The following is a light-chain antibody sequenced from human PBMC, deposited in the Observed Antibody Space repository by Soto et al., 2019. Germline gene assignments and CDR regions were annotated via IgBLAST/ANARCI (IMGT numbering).Light chain of an antibody. V-gene: IGKV3D-15*01. Sequence: EIVMTQSPPTLSASPGERATLSCRASQSVGSKLAWYQQRPGQAPRLLIYDASNRATGIPARFSGSGSGTEFSLTISSLQSEDFAVYFCQQYNNWPLYTFGQGTKLEI. CDR2: DAS. CDR1: QSVGSK. CDR3: QQYNNWPLYT. J-gene: IGKJ2*01.